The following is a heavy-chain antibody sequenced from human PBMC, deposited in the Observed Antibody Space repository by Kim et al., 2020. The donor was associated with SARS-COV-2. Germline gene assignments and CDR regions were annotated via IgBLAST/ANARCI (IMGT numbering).Heavy chain of an antibody. CDR2: IYYSGST. Sequence: SETLSLTCTVSGGSISSSSYYWGWIRQPPGKGLDWIGSIYYSGSTYYNPSLKSRVTISVDTSKNQFSLKLSSVTAADTAVYYCARHPSITMIVIAWYFDLWGRGTLVTVSS. J-gene: IGHJ2*01. CDR1: GGSISSSSYY. D-gene: IGHD3-22*01. V-gene: IGHV4-39*01. CDR3: ARHPSITMIVIAWYFDL.